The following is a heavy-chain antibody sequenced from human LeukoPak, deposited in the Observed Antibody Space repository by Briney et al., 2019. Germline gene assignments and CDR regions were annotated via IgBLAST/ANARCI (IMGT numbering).Heavy chain of an antibody. Sequence: SVKVSCKASGGTFSSYAISWVRQAPGQGLEWMGGIIPIFGTANYAQKFQGRVTITTDESTSTAYMELSSLRSEDTAVYYCARVSISSSWYPNPSYYYYYMDVWGKGTTVTVSS. CDR1: GGTFSSYA. CDR3: ARVSISSSWYPNPSYYYYYMDV. J-gene: IGHJ6*03. CDR2: IIPIFGTA. D-gene: IGHD6-13*01. V-gene: IGHV1-69*05.